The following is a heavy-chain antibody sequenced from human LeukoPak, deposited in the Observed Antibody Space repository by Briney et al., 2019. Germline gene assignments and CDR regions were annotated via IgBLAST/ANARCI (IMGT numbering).Heavy chain of an antibody. CDR2: INPSGGST. V-gene: IGHV1-46*01. CDR1: GYTFTSYY. D-gene: IGHD1-26*01. CDR3: ARSDGGSFLDY. Sequence: ASVKVSCKASGYTFTSYYMHWVRQAPGQGLEWMGIINPSGGSTSYAQKFQGRVTMTRDMSTSTVYMELSSLRSEDTAVYYRARSDGGSFLDYWGQGTLVTVSS. J-gene: IGHJ4*02.